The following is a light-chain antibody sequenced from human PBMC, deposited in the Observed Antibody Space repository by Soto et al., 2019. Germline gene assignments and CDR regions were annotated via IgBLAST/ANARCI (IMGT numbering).Light chain of an antibody. CDR3: CSYAGTYTVM. J-gene: IGLJ3*02. CDR2: DVS. Sequence: QSALTQPRSVSGSPGQSVTISCTGISSDVRGYNYVSWYQHHPGKAPKLMIYDVSKRPSGVPDRFSGSKSGNTASLTISGLHAEDEADYYCCSYAGTYTVMFGGGTKLTVL. V-gene: IGLV2-11*01. CDR1: SSDVRGYNY.